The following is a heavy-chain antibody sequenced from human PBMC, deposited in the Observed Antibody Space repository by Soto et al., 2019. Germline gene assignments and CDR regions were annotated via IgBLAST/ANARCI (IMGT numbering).Heavy chain of an antibody. CDR1: GGSISSYY. D-gene: IGHD6-13*01. CDR2: IYTSGST. Sequence: SETLSLTCTVSGGSISSYYWSWIRQPAGKGLEWIGRIYTSGSTNYNPSLKSRVTMSVDTSKNQFSLKLSSVTAADTAVYYCASSEEQQLVSDFDYWGQGTLVTVSS. V-gene: IGHV4-4*07. CDR3: ASSEEQQLVSDFDY. J-gene: IGHJ4*02.